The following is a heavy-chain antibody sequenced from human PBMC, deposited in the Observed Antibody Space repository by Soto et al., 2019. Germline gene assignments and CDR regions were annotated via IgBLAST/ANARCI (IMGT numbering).Heavy chain of an antibody. D-gene: IGHD6-19*01. CDR2: INAGNGNT. V-gene: IGHV1-3*01. CDR1: GYTFTSYA. CDR3: ASRQVVAGTNDYYYGMDV. J-gene: IGHJ6*02. Sequence: QVQLVQSGAEVKKPGASVKVSCKASGYTFTSYAMHWVRQAPGQRLEWMGWINAGNGNTKYSQKFQGRVTIIRDTAARTAYMELSSLRSEDTAVYYCASRQVVAGTNDYYYGMDVWGQGTTVTVSS.